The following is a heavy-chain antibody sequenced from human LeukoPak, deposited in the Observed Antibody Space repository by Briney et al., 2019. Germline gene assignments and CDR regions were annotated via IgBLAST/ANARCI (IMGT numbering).Heavy chain of an antibody. V-gene: IGHV3-11*06. D-gene: IGHD6-19*01. J-gene: IGHJ4*02. Sequence: GGSLRLSCAASGFTFSDYYMSWIRQAPGKGLEWVSYISSSSSYTNYADSVKGRLTISRDNAKNSLYLQMNSLRVEDTAVYYCARKGGSSGIDYWGQGTLVTVSS. CDR1: GFTFSDYY. CDR3: ARKGGSSGIDY. CDR2: ISSSSSYT.